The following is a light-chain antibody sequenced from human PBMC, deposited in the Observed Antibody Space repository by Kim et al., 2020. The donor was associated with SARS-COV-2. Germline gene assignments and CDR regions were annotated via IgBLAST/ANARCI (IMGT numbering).Light chain of an antibody. CDR1: KLGNKY. J-gene: IGLJ2*01. V-gene: IGLV3-1*01. Sequence: SYELTQPPSVSVSPGQTASITCSGDKLGNKYACWYQQKPGQSPVLVIYQDSKRPSGIPERFSGSNSGNTATLTISGTQAMDVADYYCQAWDSSTVVFGGGTQLTVL. CDR2: QDS. CDR3: QAWDSSTVV.